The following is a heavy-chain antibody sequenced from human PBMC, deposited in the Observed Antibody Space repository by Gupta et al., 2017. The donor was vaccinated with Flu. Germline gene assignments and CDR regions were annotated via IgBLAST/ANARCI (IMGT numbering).Heavy chain of an antibody. CDR3: AKDQEAGATRGDVFADY. CDR2: ISYDGSNK. D-gene: IGHD1-26*01. Sequence: QVQLVESGGGVVQPGRSLRLSCAASGFTFSSYGMHWVRQAPGKGLEWVAVISYDGSNKYYADSVKGRFTISRDNSKNTLYLQMNSLRAEDTAVYYCAKDQEAGATRGDVFADYWGQGTLVTVSS. J-gene: IGHJ4*02. V-gene: IGHV3-30*18. CDR1: GFTFSSYG.